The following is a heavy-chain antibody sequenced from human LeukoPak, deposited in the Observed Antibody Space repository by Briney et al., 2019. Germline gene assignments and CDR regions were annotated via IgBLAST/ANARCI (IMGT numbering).Heavy chain of an antibody. V-gene: IGHV3-23*01. CDR2: ISGSGGST. D-gene: IGHD6-19*01. CDR3: AKVGMRAVAGTGYFQH. CDR1: GFTFSSYA. J-gene: IGHJ1*01. Sequence: PGGSLRLSCAASGFTFSSYAMSWVRQAPGKGLEWVSAISGSGGSTYYADSVKGRFTISRDNSKNTLYLQMNSVRAEDTAVYYCAKVGMRAVAGTGYFQHWGQGTLVTVSS.